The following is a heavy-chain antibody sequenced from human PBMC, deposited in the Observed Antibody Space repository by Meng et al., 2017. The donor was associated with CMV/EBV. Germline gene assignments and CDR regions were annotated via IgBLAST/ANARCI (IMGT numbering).Heavy chain of an antibody. D-gene: IGHD3-3*01. CDR3: ARDFLFEYYDFWSGSNPFDS. CDR2: ISSGGSTI. V-gene: IGHV3-11*01. J-gene: IGHJ4*02. CDR1: GFTFSDYY. Sequence: GGSLRLSCAASGFTFSDYYMSWIRQAPGKGLEWVSYISSGGSTIYYADSVKGRFTISRDNAKNSLYLQMNSLRAEDTAVYYCARDFLFEYYDFWSGSNPFDSWGQGTLVTVSS.